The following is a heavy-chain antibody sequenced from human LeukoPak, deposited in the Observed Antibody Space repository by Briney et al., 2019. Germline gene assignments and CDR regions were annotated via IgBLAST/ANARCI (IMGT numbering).Heavy chain of an antibody. J-gene: IGHJ4*02. Sequence: GGSLRLSCAASGFTVSSNYMTWVRQAPGKGLVWVSRINSDGSSIMYADSVKGRFTISRDNARNTLYLQINSLRAEDTAVYYCARDGDGSVDFGYWGQGTLVTVSS. CDR2: INSDGSSI. CDR1: GFTVSSNY. V-gene: IGHV3-74*03. CDR3: ARDGDGSVDFGY. D-gene: IGHD5-24*01.